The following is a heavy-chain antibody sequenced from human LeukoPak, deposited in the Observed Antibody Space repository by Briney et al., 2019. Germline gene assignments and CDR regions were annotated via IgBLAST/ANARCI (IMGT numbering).Heavy chain of an antibody. CDR3: ARDHADIVVVVAWNWFDP. V-gene: IGHV3-7*01. D-gene: IGHD2-15*01. Sequence: GGSLRLSCAASGFTFSSYWMSWVRQAPGKGLEWVANIKQGGSEKYYVDSVKGRFTISRDNAKNSLYLQMNSLRAEDTAVYYCARDHADIVVVVAWNWFDPWGQGTLVTVSS. J-gene: IGHJ5*02. CDR2: IKQGGSEK. CDR1: GFTFSSYW.